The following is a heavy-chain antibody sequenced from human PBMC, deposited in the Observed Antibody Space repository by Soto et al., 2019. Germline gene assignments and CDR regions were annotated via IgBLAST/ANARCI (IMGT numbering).Heavy chain of an antibody. CDR3: ASVVLVAATDAFDI. D-gene: IGHD2-15*01. CDR2: INPSGGST. Sequence: QVHLVQSGAEVKKPGASVKVSCKASGYTFTSYYMHWVLQAPGQGLDWMGIINPSGGSTSYSQKYQGRVNMTRDTSTSTVYMELRSLRSEDTAVYYCASVVLVAATDAFDIWGQGTMVTVSS. V-gene: IGHV1-46*03. CDR1: GYTFTSYY. J-gene: IGHJ3*02.